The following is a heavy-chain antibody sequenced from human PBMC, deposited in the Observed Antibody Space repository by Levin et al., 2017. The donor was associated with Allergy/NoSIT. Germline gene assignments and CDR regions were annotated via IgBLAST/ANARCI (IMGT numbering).Heavy chain of an antibody. CDR3: AKGRGYSYGTHYDY. Sequence: GESLKISCAASGFTFSSYAMSWVRQAPGKGLEWVSAISGSGGSTYYADSVKGRFTISRDNSKNTLYLQMNSLRAEDTAVYYCAKGRGYSYGTHYDYWGQGTLVTVSS. CDR2: ISGSGGST. CDR1: GFTFSSYA. V-gene: IGHV3-23*01. J-gene: IGHJ4*02. D-gene: IGHD5-18*01.